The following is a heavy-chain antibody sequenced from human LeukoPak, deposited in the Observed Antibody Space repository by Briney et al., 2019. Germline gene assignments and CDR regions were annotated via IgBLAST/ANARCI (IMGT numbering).Heavy chain of an antibody. CDR1: RGSFSGYY. Sequence: SETLSLTCAVYRGSFSGYYWSWIRQPPGKGLEWIGYIYYSGTTNYNPSLKSRVTISVDTSKNQFSLKLSSVTAADTAVYYCARGVYIAAAQYAYWGQGTLVTVSS. CDR2: IYYSGTT. CDR3: ARGVYIAAAQYAY. V-gene: IGHV4-59*01. J-gene: IGHJ4*02. D-gene: IGHD6-13*01.